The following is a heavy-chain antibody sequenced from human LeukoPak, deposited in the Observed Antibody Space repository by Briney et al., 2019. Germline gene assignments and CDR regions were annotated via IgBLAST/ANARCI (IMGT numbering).Heavy chain of an antibody. J-gene: IGHJ4*02. V-gene: IGHV3-30*18. CDR1: GFTFSSYG. Sequence: GGSLRLSCAASGFTFSSYGMHWVREAPGKRLEWGADISYDGSNKYYADSVKGLFTISRDNSKNTLYLQMDRLVAEDTVVYCWAKEPCKDCYNYLDYWGRGTLVTVSS. CDR3: AKEPCKDCYNYLDY. D-gene: IGHD5-24*01. CDR2: ISYDGSNK.